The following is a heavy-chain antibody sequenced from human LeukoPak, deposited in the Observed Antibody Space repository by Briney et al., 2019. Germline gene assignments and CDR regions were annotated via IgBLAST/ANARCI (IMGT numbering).Heavy chain of an antibody. Sequence: SETLSLTCAVSGGSISSGGYSWSWIRQPPGKGLEWIGYIYHSGSTYYNPSLKSRVTISVDRSKNQFSLKLSSVTAADTAVYYCAREKRDPAFFDYWGQGTLVTVSS. V-gene: IGHV4-30-2*01. CDR1: GGSISSGGYS. J-gene: IGHJ4*02. D-gene: IGHD2-2*01. CDR3: AREKRDPAFFDY. CDR2: IYHSGST.